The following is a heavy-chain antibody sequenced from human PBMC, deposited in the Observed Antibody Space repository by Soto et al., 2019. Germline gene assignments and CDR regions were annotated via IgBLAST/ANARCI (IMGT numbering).Heavy chain of an antibody. Sequence: EVPLLESGGGLVQPGGSLRLSCAASGFSIGGYAMNWVRQAPEKGLEWVSAISGSAGTTYYADSVKGRFTVSRDNSKNSLYLQMNSLRANDTAVYYCATYFGPGLGRFDYWGPGTLVTVSS. CDR1: GFSIGGYA. CDR2: ISGSAGTT. V-gene: IGHV3-23*01. D-gene: IGHD1-1*01. CDR3: ATYFGPGLGRFDY. J-gene: IGHJ4*02.